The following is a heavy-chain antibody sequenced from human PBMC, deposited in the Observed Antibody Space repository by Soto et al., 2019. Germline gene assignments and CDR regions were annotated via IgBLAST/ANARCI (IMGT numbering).Heavy chain of an antibody. CDR1: GGTFSSYA. CDR3: ARDDHPLYSSSSRYYYYGMDA. D-gene: IGHD6-6*01. CDR2: IIPIFGTA. V-gene: IGHV1-69*13. Sequence: SVKVSCKASGGTFSSYAISWVRQAPGQGLEWMGGIIPIFGTANYAQKFQGRVTITADESTSTAYMELSSLRSEDTAVYYCARDDHPLYSSSSRYYYYGMDAWGQGATVTVSS. J-gene: IGHJ6*02.